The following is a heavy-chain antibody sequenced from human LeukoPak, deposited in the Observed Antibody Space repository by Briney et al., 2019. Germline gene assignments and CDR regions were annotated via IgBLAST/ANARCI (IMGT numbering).Heavy chain of an antibody. CDR1: GFTFSGYV. V-gene: IGHV3-23*01. CDR3: AKSHERGRYDSFDV. J-gene: IGHJ3*01. Sequence: QLGGSLRLSCAASGFTFSGYVMTWVRQPPGKGLQWVADISGSGGSTYYADSVKGRFSISRDNSKNTLYLQLDSLRAEDTAVYYCAKSHERGRYDSFDVWAQGSWVTVSS. CDR2: ISGSGGST. D-gene: IGHD3-16*02.